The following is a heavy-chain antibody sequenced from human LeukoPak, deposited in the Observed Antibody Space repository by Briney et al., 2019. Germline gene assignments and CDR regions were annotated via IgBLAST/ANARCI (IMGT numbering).Heavy chain of an antibody. V-gene: IGHV3-21*01. CDR3: AARIAVAGTEY. Sequence: GGSLRLSCAASGFTFSSYSMNWVRQAPGKGLEWVSSISSSSSYIYYADSVKGRFTISRDNAKNTLYLQMNSLRAEDTAVYYCAARIAVAGTEYWGRGTLVTVSS. CDR1: GFTFSSYS. CDR2: ISSSSSYI. D-gene: IGHD6-19*01. J-gene: IGHJ4*02.